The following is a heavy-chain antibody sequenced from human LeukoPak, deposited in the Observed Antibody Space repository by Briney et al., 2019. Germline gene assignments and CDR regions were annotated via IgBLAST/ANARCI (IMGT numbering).Heavy chain of an antibody. J-gene: IGHJ4*02. D-gene: IGHD3-22*01. V-gene: IGHV3-11*01. Sequence: GGSLRLSCAASGFTFSDYYMSWIRQAPGKGLEWVSYISSSGSTIYYADSVKGRFTISRDNAKNSLYLQMNSLRAEDTAVYYCARATPPYYYDSSGYITIDYWGQGTLVTVSS. CDR1: GFTFSDYY. CDR3: ARATPPYYYDSSGYITIDY. CDR2: ISSSGSTI.